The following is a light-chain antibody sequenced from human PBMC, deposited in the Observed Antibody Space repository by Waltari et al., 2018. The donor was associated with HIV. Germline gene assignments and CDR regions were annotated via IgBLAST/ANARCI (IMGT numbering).Light chain of an antibody. CDR1: SSDVGGYNY. V-gene: IGLV2-14*01. CDR2: EVS. CDR3: SSYTSSSTSHV. Sequence: QSALTQPASVSGSPGQSITISCTGTSSDVGGYNYVSWYQQHPGKAPKLMIYEVSNRHSGVSIRFSGSQSGNTASLTISGLQAEDEADYYCSSYTSSSTSHVFGSGTKVTVL. J-gene: IGLJ1*01.